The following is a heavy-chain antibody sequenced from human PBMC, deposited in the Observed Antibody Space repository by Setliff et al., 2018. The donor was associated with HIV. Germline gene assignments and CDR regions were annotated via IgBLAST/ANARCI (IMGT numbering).Heavy chain of an antibody. CDR1: GESFNTYF. J-gene: IGHJ2*01. D-gene: IGHD1-26*01. V-gene: IGHV4-34*01. CDR3: VRDAGDSYLKGFWYFDL. Sequence: SSETLSLTCAVYGESFNTYFWSWIRQPPGKGLEWIGQIYHSGSTNYNPSLKSRATISVDKSKNQFSLRLNSVTAADTAVYYCVRDAGDSYLKGFWYFDLWGRGTLVTVSS. CDR2: IYHSGST.